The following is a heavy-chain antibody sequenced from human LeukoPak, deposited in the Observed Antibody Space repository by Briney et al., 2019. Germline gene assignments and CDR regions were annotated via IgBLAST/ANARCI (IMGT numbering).Heavy chain of an antibody. CDR1: GFTFSSYA. J-gene: IGHJ4*02. V-gene: IGHV3-23*01. D-gene: IGHD6-13*01. Sequence: GGSLRLSCAASGFTFSSYAMSWVRQAPGKGLEWVSAISGSGGSTYYADSVKGRFTISRDNAKNTLYLQMNSLRAEDTAVYYCASHSSSWYRDYWGQGTLVTVSS. CDR2: ISGSGGST. CDR3: ASHSSSWYRDY.